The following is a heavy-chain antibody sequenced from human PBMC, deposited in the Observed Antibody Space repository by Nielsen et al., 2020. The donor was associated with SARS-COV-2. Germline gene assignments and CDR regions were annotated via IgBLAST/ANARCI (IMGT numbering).Heavy chain of an antibody. CDR2: IYHSGST. J-gene: IGHJ4*02. D-gene: IGHD5-18*01. Sequence: GSLRLSCAVSGGSISSSNWWSWVRQPPGKGLEWIGEIYHSGSTNYNPSLKSRVTISVDKSKNQFSLKLSSVTAADTAVYYCARFTAGAATVDWGQGTLVTVSS. CDR1: GGSISSSNW. V-gene: IGHV4-4*02. CDR3: ARFTAGAATVD.